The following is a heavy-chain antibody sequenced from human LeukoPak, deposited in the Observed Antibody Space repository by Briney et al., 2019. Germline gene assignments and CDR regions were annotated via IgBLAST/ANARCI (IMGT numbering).Heavy chain of an antibody. J-gene: IGHJ4*02. CDR1: GFTFSSYG. V-gene: IGHV3-23*01. CDR2: ISGSGDST. D-gene: IGHD4-11*01. Sequence: PGGSLRLSCAASGFTFSSYGMHWVRQAPGKGLEWVSTISGSGDSTNYADSVKGRFTISRDNSKNTLYLQMNSLRAEDTAVYYCAKAIAVTTSGYWGQGTLVTVSS. CDR3: AKAIAVTTSGY.